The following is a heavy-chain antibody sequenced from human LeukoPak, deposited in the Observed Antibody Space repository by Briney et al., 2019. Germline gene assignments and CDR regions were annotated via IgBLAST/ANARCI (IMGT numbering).Heavy chain of an antibody. J-gene: IGHJ4*02. CDR1: GGSISSGGYY. CDR3: ARDRSSGPLDY. CDR2: IYYSGST. Sequence: PSETLSLTCTVSGGSISSGGYYWSWIRQHPGKGLEWIGYIYYSGSTYYNPSLKSRVTISVDTSKNQFSLKLSSVTAADTAVYYCARDRSSGPLDYWGQGTLVTVSS. D-gene: IGHD3-22*01. V-gene: IGHV4-31*03.